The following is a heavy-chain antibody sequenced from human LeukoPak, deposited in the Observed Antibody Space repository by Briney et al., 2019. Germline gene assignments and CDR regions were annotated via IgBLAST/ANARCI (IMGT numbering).Heavy chain of an antibody. D-gene: IGHD6-19*01. CDR1: GFTFSSYG. CDR3: AIEYSSGWAHDAFDI. CDR2: IWYDGSNK. V-gene: IGHV3-33*01. Sequence: GGSLRLSSAASGFTFSSYGMHWVRQAPGKGLEWVAVIWYDGSNKYYADSVKGRFTISRDNSKNTLYLQMNSLRAEDTAVYYCAIEYSSGWAHDAFDIWGQGTMVTVSS. J-gene: IGHJ3*02.